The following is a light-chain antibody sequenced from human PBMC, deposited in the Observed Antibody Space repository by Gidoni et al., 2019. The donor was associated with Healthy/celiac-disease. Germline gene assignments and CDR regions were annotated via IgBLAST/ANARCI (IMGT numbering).Light chain of an antibody. CDR2: AAS. CDR3: QQSYSTPRT. V-gene: IGKV1-39*01. J-gene: IGKJ1*01. CDR1: QSISSY. Sequence: DIQMTQSPSSLSASVGDRVTITCRASQSISSYLNWYQQKPGKAHKLLIYAASSLQSGVPSRFSGSGSGTDFTLPISSLQPEDFATDYFQQSYSTPRTFGQGTKVEIK.